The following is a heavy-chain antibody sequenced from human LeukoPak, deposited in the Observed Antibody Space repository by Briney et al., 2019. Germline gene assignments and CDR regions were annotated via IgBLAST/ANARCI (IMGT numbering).Heavy chain of an antibody. D-gene: IGHD3-10*01. CDR3: ARDPTMAYYYYYGMDV. J-gene: IGHJ6*04. CDR2: IYHSWST. V-gene: IGHV4-38-2*02. Sequence: SDPLSLTYAVSCYSISSDYYWGWVRQPPRKGLEWIWSIYHSWSTYYNPSLKSRVTVSVDTSKNQFSLKLSSVTAADTAVYYCARDPTMAYYYYYGMDVWGKGTTVTVSS. CDR1: CYSISSDYY.